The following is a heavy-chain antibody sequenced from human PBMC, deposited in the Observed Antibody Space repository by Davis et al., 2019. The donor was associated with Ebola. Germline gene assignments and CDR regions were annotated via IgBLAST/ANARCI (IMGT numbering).Heavy chain of an antibody. V-gene: IGHV4-34*01. Sequence: SETLSLTCAVYGGSFSGYYWSWIRQPPGKGLEWIGEINHSGSTNYNPSLKSRVTISVDTSKNQFSLKLSSVTAADTAVYYCARGKMGDFWSGYHYYYYYMDVWGKGTTVTVSS. CDR1: GGSFSGYY. J-gene: IGHJ6*03. CDR2: INHSGST. D-gene: IGHD3-3*01. CDR3: ARGKMGDFWSGYHYYYYYMDV.